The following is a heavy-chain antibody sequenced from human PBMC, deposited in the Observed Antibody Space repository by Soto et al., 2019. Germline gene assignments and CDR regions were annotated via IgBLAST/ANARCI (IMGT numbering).Heavy chain of an antibody. Sequence: SETLCLTCAVSGGSFSAYYLRWIRQPPGKGLEWMGESNHSGGTSYNPSLKSRVTIYMDTSKSQFSLKLTSVTAADRSVYYCARDSVDTVDSSDFYEYWGQGTPVTVSS. D-gene: IGHD3-22*01. CDR3: ARDSVDTVDSSDFYEY. CDR1: GGSFSAYY. V-gene: IGHV4-34*01. J-gene: IGHJ4*02. CDR2: SNHSGGT.